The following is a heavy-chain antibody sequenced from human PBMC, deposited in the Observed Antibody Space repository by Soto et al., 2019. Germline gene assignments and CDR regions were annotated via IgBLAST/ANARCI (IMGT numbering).Heavy chain of an antibody. Sequence: GSLLLSCSASGFSFSDSAMHWVRQAPGKTLEYVSAISTNGRNTYYADSVKGRFTISRDNSKNTVHLQMSSLRAEDTAVYYCLRDIFGVVIFDSWGQGTQVTVYS. CDR3: LRDIFGVVIFDS. J-gene: IGHJ4*02. V-gene: IGHV3-64D*06. D-gene: IGHD3-3*01. CDR2: ISTNGRNT. CDR1: GFSFSDSA.